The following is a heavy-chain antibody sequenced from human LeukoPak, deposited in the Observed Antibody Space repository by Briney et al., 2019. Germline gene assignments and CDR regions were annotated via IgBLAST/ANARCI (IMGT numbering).Heavy chain of an antibody. CDR3: ARGYDILTGYSVNII. Sequence: SVNVSCKASGGTFSIYAISWVRQAPGQGLEWMGGIIPIFGTANYAQKFQGRVTITADESTSTAYMELSSLRSEDTAVYYCARGYDILTGYSVNIIWGQGTLVTVSS. J-gene: IGHJ4*02. CDR1: GGTFSIYA. V-gene: IGHV1-69*13. D-gene: IGHD3-9*01. CDR2: IIPIFGTA.